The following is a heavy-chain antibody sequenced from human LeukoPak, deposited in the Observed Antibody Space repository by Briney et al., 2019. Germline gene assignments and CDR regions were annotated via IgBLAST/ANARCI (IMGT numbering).Heavy chain of an antibody. J-gene: IGHJ4*02. CDR3: AKFLPSDY. CDR1: GFTFSSYS. CDR2: ISGSGGST. D-gene: IGHD2/OR15-2a*01. Sequence: GGSLRLSCAASGFTFSSYSMNWVRQAPGKGLEWVSAISGSGGSTYYADAVKGRFTISRDNSKNTLYLQMRSLRAEDTAIYYCAKFLPSDYWGQGTLVTVSS. V-gene: IGHV3-23*01.